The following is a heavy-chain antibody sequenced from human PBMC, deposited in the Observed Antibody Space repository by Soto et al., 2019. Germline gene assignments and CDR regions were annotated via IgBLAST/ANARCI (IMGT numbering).Heavy chain of an antibody. J-gene: IGHJ4*02. Sequence: SETLSLTCTVSGGSINSSPYYWGWIRQHPEKGLEWIGYIYYSGTTYYNPSLRSRVTISLDTSKNQFSLKLNSVTAADTAVYYCARDYDSSGYSFVYWGQGTPVTVSS. CDR1: GGSINSSPYY. CDR3: ARDYDSSGYSFVY. V-gene: IGHV4-31*03. D-gene: IGHD3-22*01. CDR2: IYYSGTT.